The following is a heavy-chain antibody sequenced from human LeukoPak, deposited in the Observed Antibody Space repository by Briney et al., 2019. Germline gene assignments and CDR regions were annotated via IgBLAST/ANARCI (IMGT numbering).Heavy chain of an antibody. Sequence: GASVKVSCKASGYNFIKYYMHWVRQAPGQGLEWMGIIYPSGGGTNYAEKFQGRVTMTRDTSTSTVYMELSSLRSEDTAVYYCGRGGTYADYWGQGTLVTVSS. CDR1: GYNFIKYY. CDR2: IYPSGGGT. D-gene: IGHD2-2*01. J-gene: IGHJ4*02. V-gene: IGHV1-46*01. CDR3: GRGGTYADY.